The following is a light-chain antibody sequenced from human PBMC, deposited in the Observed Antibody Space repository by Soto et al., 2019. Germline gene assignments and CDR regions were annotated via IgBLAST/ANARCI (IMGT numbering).Light chain of an antibody. CDR1: QSVSSY. V-gene: IGKV3-15*01. J-gene: IGKJ5*01. Sequence: EIVLTQSPATLSLSPGERATLSCRASQSVSSYLAWYQQRPGQATRLPIYGASTRATGVPARFSGRGSGTEFTLTISSLQSEDFAAYYCQQYTNWHPNTFGQGTRLEIK. CDR3: QQYTNWHPNT. CDR2: GAS.